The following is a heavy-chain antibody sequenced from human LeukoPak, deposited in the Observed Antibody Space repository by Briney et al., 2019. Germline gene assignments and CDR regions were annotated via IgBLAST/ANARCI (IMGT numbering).Heavy chain of an antibody. V-gene: IGHV3-48*03. J-gene: IGHJ4*02. Sequence: GGSLRLSCAASGYTFSSYEMNWVRQAPGKGLEWVSYISSSSNTMYYADSVKGRFTISRDNAKNSLYLQMNSLRDEDTAVYYCARAFDYWGQGTLVAVSS. CDR2: ISSSSNTM. CDR1: GYTFSSYE. CDR3: ARAFDY.